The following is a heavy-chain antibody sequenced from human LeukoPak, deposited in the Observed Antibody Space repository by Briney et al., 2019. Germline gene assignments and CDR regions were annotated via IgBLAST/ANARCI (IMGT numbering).Heavy chain of an antibody. D-gene: IGHD4-17*01. Sequence: PSETLSLTCTVSGDSITSGSYYWSWIRQAPGRGLEWIGYLYYNGNTKYNPSLNSRATISVDTSNNQFSLKLTSVTAADTAVYYCARDRHYGDDALGFWGQGILVTVSS. CDR3: ARDRHYGDDALGF. CDR2: LYYNGNT. V-gene: IGHV4-61*01. J-gene: IGHJ4*01. CDR1: GDSITSGSYY.